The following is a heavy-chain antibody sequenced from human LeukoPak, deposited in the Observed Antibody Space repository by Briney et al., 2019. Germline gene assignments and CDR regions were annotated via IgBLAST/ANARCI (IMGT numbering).Heavy chain of an antibody. D-gene: IGHD3-22*01. V-gene: IGHV3-11*04. Sequence: GGSLRLSCAASGFTFSDYYMSWIRQAPGKGLEWVSYISSSGSTIYYADFVKGRFTISRDNAKNSLYLQMNSLRAEDTAVYYCARATTYYYDSSVGYWGQGTLVTVSS. J-gene: IGHJ4*02. CDR3: ARATTYYYDSSVGY. CDR2: ISSSGSTI. CDR1: GFTFSDYY.